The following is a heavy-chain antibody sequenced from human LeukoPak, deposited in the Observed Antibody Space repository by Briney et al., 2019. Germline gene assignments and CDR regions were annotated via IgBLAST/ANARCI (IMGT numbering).Heavy chain of an antibody. J-gene: IGHJ4*02. CDR2: INSNNGDT. V-gene: IGHV1-2*02. Sequence: GASVKVSCKASGYTFTAYYLHWVRQAPGQGLEWLGWINSNNGDTGYAQKFQGRVTMTRDTSISTVYMELNRLRSDDTAVYYCARESLPRTKEFDSWGQGTLVTASS. CDR1: GYTFTAYY. D-gene: IGHD2-21*02. CDR3: ARESLPRTKEFDS.